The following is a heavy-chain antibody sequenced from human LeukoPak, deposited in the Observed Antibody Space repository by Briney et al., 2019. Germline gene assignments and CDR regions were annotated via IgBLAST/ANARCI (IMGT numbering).Heavy chain of an antibody. J-gene: IGHJ3*01. D-gene: IGHD5-24*01. CDR1: GFTFSVAA. CDR2: IGASGEST. V-gene: IGHV3-23*01. CDR3: AKDIQLST. Sequence: PGGSLRLSCAASGFTFSVAAMPWVRQAPGKGLEWVSFIGASGESTYYADSVKGRFTISRDNSKNTLSLQMNRLRVEDTAMYFCAKDIQLSTWGLGTMVTVSS.